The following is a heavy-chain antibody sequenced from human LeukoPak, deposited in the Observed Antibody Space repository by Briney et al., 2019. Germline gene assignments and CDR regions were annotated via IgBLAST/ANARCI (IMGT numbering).Heavy chain of an antibody. CDR2: INQDGSVK. Sequence: GGSLRLSCVASAFSFRTYWMNWVRQAPGKGLEWVANINQDGSVKHYLDSVKGRFTISRDNAKNSLYLQMNSLRADDTAVYYCAVIDRNGWQVGLDYRGQGTQVTVSS. D-gene: IGHD6-19*01. CDR1: AFSFRTYW. V-gene: IGHV3-7*01. J-gene: IGHJ4*02. CDR3: AVIDRNGWQVGLDY.